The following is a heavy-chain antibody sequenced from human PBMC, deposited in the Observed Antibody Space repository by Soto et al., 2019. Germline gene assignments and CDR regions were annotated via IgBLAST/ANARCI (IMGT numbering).Heavy chain of an antibody. D-gene: IGHD3-10*01. Sequence: PGGSLRLSCAASGFTFSSYGMHWVRQAPGKGLEWVAVIWYDGSNKYYADSVKGRFTISRDNSKNTLYLQMNSLRAEDTAVYYCAREAHYYYGSGILTPYYYYGMDVWGQGTTVTVSS. V-gene: IGHV3-33*01. CDR3: AREAHYYYGSGILTPYYYYGMDV. CDR1: GFTFSSYG. J-gene: IGHJ6*02. CDR2: IWYDGSNK.